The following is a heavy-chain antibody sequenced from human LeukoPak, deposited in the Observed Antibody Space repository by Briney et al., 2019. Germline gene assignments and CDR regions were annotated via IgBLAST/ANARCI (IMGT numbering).Heavy chain of an antibody. D-gene: IGHD6-13*01. CDR3: VREWRGIASHYHGMDV. CDR1: GFSFSTYD. CDR2: IGTNEDT. Sequence: GGSLRLSCVASGFSFSTYDMYWVRQAAGRGPEWVSAIGTNEDTFYLGSVKDRFTISRENGKNSLYLQMNSLRVDDTAVYCCVREWRGIASHYHGMDVWGQGTTVTVSS. J-gene: IGHJ6*02. V-gene: IGHV3-13*01.